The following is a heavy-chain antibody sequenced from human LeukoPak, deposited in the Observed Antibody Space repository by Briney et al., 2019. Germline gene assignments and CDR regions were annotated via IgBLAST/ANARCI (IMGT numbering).Heavy chain of an antibody. D-gene: IGHD3-10*01. Sequence: GGSLRLSCAASGFTFSTYSMNWVRQAPGKGLEWVSSISSSGSYIYYADSVKGRFTISRDNAKNSLYLQMNSLRAEDTAVYYCARSLGATDAFDIWGQGTMVTVSS. CDR3: ARSLGATDAFDI. CDR2: ISSSGSYI. V-gene: IGHV3-21*01. CDR1: GFTFSTYS. J-gene: IGHJ3*02.